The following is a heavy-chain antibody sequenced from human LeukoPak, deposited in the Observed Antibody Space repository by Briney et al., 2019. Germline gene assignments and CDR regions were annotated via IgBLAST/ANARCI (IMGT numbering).Heavy chain of an antibody. Sequence: GGSLRLSCAASGFTFSSYSMNWVSQAPGKGLEWVSSISSSSSYIYYAYSVKGRFTIARDDAKNSLYLQMNSLRAEDKAVYYCASNRGYSGYDWYYYYYYMDVWGKGTTVTISS. CDR1: GFTFSSYS. CDR2: ISSSSSYI. D-gene: IGHD5-12*01. J-gene: IGHJ6*03. CDR3: ASNRGYSGYDWYYYYYYMDV. V-gene: IGHV3-21*01.